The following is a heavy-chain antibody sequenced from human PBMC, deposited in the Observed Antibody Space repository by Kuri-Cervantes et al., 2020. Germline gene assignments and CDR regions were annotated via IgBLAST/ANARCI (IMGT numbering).Heavy chain of an antibody. CDR3: ARGVITFGGVIVTFDY. D-gene: IGHD3-16*02. V-gene: IGHV3-21*01. CDR2: ISSSSSYI. J-gene: IGHJ4*02. CDR1: GFTFSSYS. Sequence: GESLKISCAASGFTFSSYSMNWVRQAPGKGLEWVSSISSSSSYIYYADSVKGRFTISRDNAEHSLYLQMNSLRAEDTAVYYCARGVITFGGVIVTFDYWGQGTLVTVSS.